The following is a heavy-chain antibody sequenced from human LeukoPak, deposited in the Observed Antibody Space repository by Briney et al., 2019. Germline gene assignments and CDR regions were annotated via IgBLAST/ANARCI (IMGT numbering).Heavy chain of an antibody. CDR1: GITLSNYG. CDR3: AKRGVVIRVILVGFHKEPYYFDS. CDR2: ISGSGGRT. D-gene: IGHD3-22*01. V-gene: IGHV3-23*01. J-gene: IGHJ4*02. Sequence: GGSLRLSCAVSGITLSNYGMSWVRQAPGKGLEWVAGISGSGGRTNYADAVKGRFTISRDNAKNTLFLQMNSLRVEDTAVYFCAKRGVVIRVILVGFHKEPYYFDSWGQGALVSVSS.